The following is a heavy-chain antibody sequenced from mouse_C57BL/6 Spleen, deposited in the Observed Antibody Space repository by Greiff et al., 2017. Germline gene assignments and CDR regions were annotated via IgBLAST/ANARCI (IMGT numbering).Heavy chain of an antibody. D-gene: IGHD4-1*01. V-gene: IGHV5-6*01. Sequence: EVQLVESGGDLVKPGGSLKLSCAASGFTFSSYGMSWVRQTPDKRLEWVATISSGGSYTYYPDSVKGRFTISRDNAKNTLYLQMSSLKSEDTAMYYCASRGTGTVDYWGQGTTLTVSS. CDR3: ASRGTGTVDY. CDR2: ISSGGSYT. J-gene: IGHJ2*01. CDR1: GFTFSSYG.